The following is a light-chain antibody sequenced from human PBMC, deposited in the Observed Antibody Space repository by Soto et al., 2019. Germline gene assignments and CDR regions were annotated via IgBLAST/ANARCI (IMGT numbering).Light chain of an antibody. CDR1: QSVGSSY. CDR3: QKYGSSPWK. J-gene: IGKJ1*01. V-gene: IGKV3-20*01. Sequence: EIVLTQSPVTLSLSPGAIATLSRSASQSVGSSYLAWYQQKPGQAPRLLIHGASSRATGIPDRFSGSGSGTDFTLTVSRLEPEDFAVYYCQKYGSSPWKFGQGTKGDIK. CDR2: GAS.